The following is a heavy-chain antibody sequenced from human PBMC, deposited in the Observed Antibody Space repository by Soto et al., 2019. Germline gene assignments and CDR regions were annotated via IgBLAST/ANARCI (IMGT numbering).Heavy chain of an antibody. D-gene: IGHD3-3*01. CDR2: ISGSGEST. Sequence: GGSLRLSCAASGFTFSSCAMNWVRQAPGKGLEWVSTISGSGESTYYADSVKGRFTISRDNSKNTLYLQMNSLRAEDTAVYYCAKVRDYDFWSGYHAPYYGMDVWGQGTTVTVSS. CDR1: GFTFSSCA. CDR3: AKVRDYDFWSGYHAPYYGMDV. V-gene: IGHV3-23*01. J-gene: IGHJ6*02.